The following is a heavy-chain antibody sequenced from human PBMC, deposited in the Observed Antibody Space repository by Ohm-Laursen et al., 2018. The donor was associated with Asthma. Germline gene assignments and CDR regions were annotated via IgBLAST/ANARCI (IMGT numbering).Heavy chain of an antibody. Sequence: TQTLTLTCTFSGFSLSTSGMCVSWIRQPPGKALEWLALIDWDDDKYYSTSLKTRHTISKDTSKNQVVLTMTNMDPVDTATYYCARTYDSSGYYFGYYFDYWGQGTLVTVSS. J-gene: IGHJ4*02. CDR1: GFSLSTSGMC. D-gene: IGHD3-22*01. V-gene: IGHV2-70*01. CDR3: ARTYDSSGYYFGYYFDY. CDR2: IDWDDDK.